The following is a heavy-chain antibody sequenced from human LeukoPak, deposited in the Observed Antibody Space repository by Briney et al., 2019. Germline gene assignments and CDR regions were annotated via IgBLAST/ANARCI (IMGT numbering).Heavy chain of an antibody. CDR1: GGTFSSYA. D-gene: IGHD3-22*01. Sequence: RASVKVSCKASGGTFSSYAISWVRQAPGQGLEWMGWMNPNSGNTGYAQKFQGRVTMTRDTSINTAYMELSGLRSDDTAIYYCATDKGDYYDNSNSPYAAFDIWGQGTIVTVSS. J-gene: IGHJ3*02. CDR2: MNPNSGNT. CDR3: ATDKGDYYDNSNSPYAAFDI. V-gene: IGHV1-8*02.